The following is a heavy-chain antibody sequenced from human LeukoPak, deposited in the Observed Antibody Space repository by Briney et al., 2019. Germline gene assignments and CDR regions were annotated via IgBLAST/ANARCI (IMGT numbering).Heavy chain of an antibody. CDR2: LYPGDSDT. D-gene: IGHD6-6*01. V-gene: IGHV5-51*01. Sequence: GESLKISCKCSGYSFTSYWIGWVRQMPGKGLDWMGILYPGDSDTRYSPSFQGQVTISADKSISTAYLQWSSLKASDTAMYYCARGEGESIAARHFDYCGQGTLVTVSS. J-gene: IGHJ4*02. CDR1: GYSFTSYW. CDR3: ARGEGESIAARHFDY.